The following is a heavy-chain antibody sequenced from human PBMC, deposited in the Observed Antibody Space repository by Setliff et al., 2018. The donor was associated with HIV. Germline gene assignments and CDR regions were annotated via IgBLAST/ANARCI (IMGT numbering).Heavy chain of an antibody. J-gene: IGHJ4*02. D-gene: IGHD6-13*01. V-gene: IGHV1-46*01. Sequence: GASVKVSCKASGYTFTSYYMHWVRQAPGQGLEWMGIINPSGGSTSYAQKFQGRVTITSDTSISTAYMELSSLRSEDTAVYYCARGSGFIEAAGTDYWGQGTLVTVSS. CDR1: GYTFTSYY. CDR3: ARGSGFIEAAGTDY. CDR2: INPSGGST.